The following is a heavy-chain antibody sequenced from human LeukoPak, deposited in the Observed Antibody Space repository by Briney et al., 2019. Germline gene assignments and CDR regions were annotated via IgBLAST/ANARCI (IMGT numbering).Heavy chain of an antibody. J-gene: IGHJ3*02. CDR3: ARDSRYFDWLLSIRDAFDI. V-gene: IGHV1-8*03. Sequence: SSVKVSFKASGYTFTSYDINWVRQAPGPGLEWMGWMNPNSGNTGYAQKFQGRVTITRNTSISTDYMELSSLRSEDTAVYYCARDSRYFDWLLSIRDAFDIWGQGTMVTVSS. CDR1: GYTFTSYD. D-gene: IGHD3-9*01. CDR2: MNPNSGNT.